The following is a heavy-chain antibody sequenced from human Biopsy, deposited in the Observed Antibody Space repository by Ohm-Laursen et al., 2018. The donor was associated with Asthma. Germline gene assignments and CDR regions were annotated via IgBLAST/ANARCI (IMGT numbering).Heavy chain of an antibody. CDR3: ARKAGSCISRTCYSLDF. D-gene: IGHD2-2*01. J-gene: IGHJ4*02. V-gene: IGHV1-69*13. Sequence: ASVKVSCKSLGGTFNTYVIGWVRQAPGQGLEWMGGINSVFGTTAYPQKFQDRVTITADDSTNTVYMELSSLRSEDTAVYYCARKAGSCISRTCYSLDFWGQGTLVTVSS. CDR2: INSVFGTT. CDR1: GGTFNTYV.